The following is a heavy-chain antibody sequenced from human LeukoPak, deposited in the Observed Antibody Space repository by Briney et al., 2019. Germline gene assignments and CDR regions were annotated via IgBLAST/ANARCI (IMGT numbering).Heavy chain of an antibody. V-gene: IGHV4-59*01. CDR2: LYYSGST. Sequence: SETLSLTCTVSGGSISSSYWNWIRQPPGKGLEWIGYLYYSGSTNYNPSLKSRVSISLDTSKNQFSLKLSSVTAADTAVYFCAGNRGDTSGYYYAWGQGTLVTVSS. D-gene: IGHD3-22*01. CDR1: GGSISSSY. CDR3: AGNRGDTSGYYYA. J-gene: IGHJ5*02.